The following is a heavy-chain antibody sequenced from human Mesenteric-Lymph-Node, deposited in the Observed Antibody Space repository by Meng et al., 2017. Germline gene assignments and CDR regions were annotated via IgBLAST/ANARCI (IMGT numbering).Heavy chain of an antibody. J-gene: IGHJ2*01. CDR1: GGSVSSGSYY. V-gene: IGHV4-61*02. Sequence: SETLSLTCTVSGGSVSSGSYYWSWIRQPAGKGLEWIGRIYTSGSTNYNPSLKSRVTMSVDTSKNQFSLKLSSVTAADTAVYYCARDGGSSWYWYFDLWGRGTLVTVSS. CDR2: IYTSGST. D-gene: IGHD6-13*01. CDR3: ARDGGSSWYWYFDL.